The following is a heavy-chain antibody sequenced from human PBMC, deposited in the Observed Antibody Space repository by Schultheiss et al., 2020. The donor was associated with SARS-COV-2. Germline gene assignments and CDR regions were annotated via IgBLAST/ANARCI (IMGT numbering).Heavy chain of an antibody. CDR3: ARLGYCSGGSCPPEDYYGMDV. Sequence: SETLSLTCTVSGGSISSYYWSWIRQPPGKGLEWIGSIYYSGSTYYNPSLKSRVTISVDTSKNQFSLKLSSVTAADTAVYYCARLGYCSGGSCPPEDYYGMDVWGQGTTVTVSS. CDR1: GGSISSYY. CDR2: IYYSGST. V-gene: IGHV4-39*01. J-gene: IGHJ6*02. D-gene: IGHD2-15*01.